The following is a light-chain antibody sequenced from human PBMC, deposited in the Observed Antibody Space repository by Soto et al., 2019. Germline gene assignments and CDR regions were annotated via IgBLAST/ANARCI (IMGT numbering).Light chain of an antibody. V-gene: IGKV1-33*01. J-gene: IGKJ1*01. CDR1: QDISNY. Sequence: DIQMTQSPSSLSASVGDRVTITCQASQDISNYLNWYQQKPGKAPKLLIYDASNLETGVPSRFSGSGSGTDFTVTISSLQPEDIATYYCQHYDNLPWTFGQGTMVEIK. CDR3: QHYDNLPWT. CDR2: DAS.